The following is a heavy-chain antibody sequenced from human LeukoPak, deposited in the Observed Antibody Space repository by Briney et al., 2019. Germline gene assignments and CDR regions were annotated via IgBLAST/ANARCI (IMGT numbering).Heavy chain of an antibody. CDR3: AREGAWYGSGSYLEY. V-gene: IGHV1-18*01. D-gene: IGHD3-10*01. J-gene: IGHJ4*02. CDR2: ISAYNGNT. CDR1: GYTFTSYG. Sequence: ASVKVSCKASGYTFTSYGISWVRQAPGQGLEWMGWISAYNGNTNYAQKLQGRVTMTTDTSTSTAYMELRSLRSDDTAVYYCAREGAWYGSGSYLEYWGQGTLVTVSS.